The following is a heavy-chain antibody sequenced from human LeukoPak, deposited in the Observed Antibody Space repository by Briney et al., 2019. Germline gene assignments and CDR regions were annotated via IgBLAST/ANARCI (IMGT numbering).Heavy chain of an antibody. CDR2: IYHSGST. J-gene: IGHJ5*02. CDR3: ARDFPYDSWSGYDRWFDP. CDR1: GYSISSGYY. Sequence: PSETLSLTCAVSGYSISSGYYWGWIRQPPGKGLEWIGSIYHSGSTYYNPSLKSRVTISVDTSKNQFSLKLSSVTAADTAVYYCARDFPYDSWSGYDRWFDPWGQGTLVTVSS. D-gene: IGHD3-3*01. V-gene: IGHV4-38-2*02.